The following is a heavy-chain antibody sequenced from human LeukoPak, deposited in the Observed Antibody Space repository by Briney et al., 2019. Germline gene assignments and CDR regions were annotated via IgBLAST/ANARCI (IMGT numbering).Heavy chain of an antibody. Sequence: GASVKVSCKASGYTFTDYYIHWVRQAPGQGLEWMGWINPNSGGTYYAQKFQGRVTMTRDTSISTAYMELSRLTSDDTAVYYCARDPYGNVGNWFDSWGQGTLVTVSS. V-gene: IGHV1-2*02. CDR3: ARDPYGNVGNWFDS. J-gene: IGHJ5*01. D-gene: IGHD3-10*01. CDR1: GYTFTDYY. CDR2: INPNSGGT.